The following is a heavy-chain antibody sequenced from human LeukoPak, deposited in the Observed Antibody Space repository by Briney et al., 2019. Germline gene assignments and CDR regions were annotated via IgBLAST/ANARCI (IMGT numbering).Heavy chain of an antibody. D-gene: IGHD2/OR15-2a*01. J-gene: IGHJ4*02. Sequence: PGGSLRLSCAASGFTFDDYVMHWVRQAPGKGLEWVSGISWNSNTIDYADSVKGRLTISRDNSKDTLFLQMNSLRAEDTAVYYCAREGPRGNSQFDYWGQGTLVTVSS. CDR2: ISWNSNTI. V-gene: IGHV3-9*01. CDR3: AREGPRGNSQFDY. CDR1: GFTFDDYV.